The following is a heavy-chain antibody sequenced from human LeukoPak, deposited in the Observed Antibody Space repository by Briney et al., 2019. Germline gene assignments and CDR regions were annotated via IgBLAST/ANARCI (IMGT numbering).Heavy chain of an antibody. J-gene: IGHJ4*02. CDR1: GFTFSSYG. CDR3: AKDYRDGYTSYYFDY. CDR2: ISYDGSNK. Sequence: GGPLRLSCAASGFTFSSYGMHWVRQAPGKGLEWVAVISYDGSNKYYADSMKGRFTISRDNSKNTLYLQMNSLRAEDTAVYYCAKDYRDGYTSYYFDYWGQGTLVTVSS. D-gene: IGHD5-24*01. V-gene: IGHV3-30*18.